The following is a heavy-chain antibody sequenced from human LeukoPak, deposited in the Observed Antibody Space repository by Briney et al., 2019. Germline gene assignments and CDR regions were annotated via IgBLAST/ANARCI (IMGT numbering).Heavy chain of an antibody. J-gene: IGHJ5*02. D-gene: IGHD6-13*01. CDR3: ARMGVTAAFTDWFDP. V-gene: IGHV3-53*01. CDR1: GFTVSSNY. Sequence: GGSLRLSCAASGFTVSSNYMSWVRQAPGKGLEWVSVIYSGGSTYYADSVKGRLTISRDNSKNTLYLQMNSLRAEDTAVYYCARMGVTAAFTDWFDPWGQGALSPSPQ. CDR2: IYSGGST.